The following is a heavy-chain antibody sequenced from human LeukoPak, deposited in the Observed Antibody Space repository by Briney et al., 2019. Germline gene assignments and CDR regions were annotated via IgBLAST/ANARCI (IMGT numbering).Heavy chain of an antibody. CDR1: GYTFTSYD. CDR3: AVNYYDSSGPLN. J-gene: IGHJ4*02. CDR2: MNPNSGNT. V-gene: IGHV1-8*03. D-gene: IGHD3-22*01. Sequence: ASVKVSCKASGYTFTSYDINWVRQATGQGLEWMGWMNPNSGNTGYAQKFQGRVTITRNTSKSTAYMELSSLRSEDTAVYYCAVNYYDSSGPLNWGQGTLVTVSS.